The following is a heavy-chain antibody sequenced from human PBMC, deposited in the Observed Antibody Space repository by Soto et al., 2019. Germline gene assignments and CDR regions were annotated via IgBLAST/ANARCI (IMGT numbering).Heavy chain of an antibody. CDR2: ISSSGSTI. D-gene: IGHD6-19*01. CDR3: AREDSSGWANWFDP. V-gene: IGHV3-11*01. Sequence: GGSLRLSCAASGFTFSDYYMSWIRQAPGKGLEWVSYISSSGSTIYYADSVKGRFTISRDNAKNSLYLQMNSLRAEDTAVYYCAREDSSGWANWFDPWGQGTLVTVSS. J-gene: IGHJ5*02. CDR1: GFTFSDYY.